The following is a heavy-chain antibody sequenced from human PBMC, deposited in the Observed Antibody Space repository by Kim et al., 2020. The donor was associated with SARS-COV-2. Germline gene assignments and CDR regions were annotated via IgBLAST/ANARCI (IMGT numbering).Heavy chain of an antibody. CDR2: ISSSSSTI. J-gene: IGHJ6*02. CDR3: ARDRMATYYYYGMDV. V-gene: IGHV3-48*02. Sequence: GGSLRLSCAASGFTFSSYSMNWVRQAPGKGLEWVSYISSSSSTIYYADSVKGRFTISRYNAKNSLYLQMNSLRDEDTAVYYCARDRMATYYYYGMDVWGQGTTVTVSS. D-gene: IGHD5-12*01. CDR1: GFTFSSYS.